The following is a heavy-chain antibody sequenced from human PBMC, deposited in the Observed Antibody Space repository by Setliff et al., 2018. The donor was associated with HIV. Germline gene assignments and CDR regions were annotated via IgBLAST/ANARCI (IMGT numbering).Heavy chain of an antibody. D-gene: IGHD3-10*01. V-gene: IGHV3-7*01. Sequence: PGGSLRLSCAASGFTFSSYWMSWVRQAPGKGLEWVANIKQDGSEKYYVDSVKGRFTISRDNAKNSLYLQMNSLRAEDTAVYYCARDRLSAPGDWFDPWGQGTLVTVSS. CDR1: GFTFSSYW. CDR2: IKQDGSEK. CDR3: ARDRLSAPGDWFDP. J-gene: IGHJ5*02.